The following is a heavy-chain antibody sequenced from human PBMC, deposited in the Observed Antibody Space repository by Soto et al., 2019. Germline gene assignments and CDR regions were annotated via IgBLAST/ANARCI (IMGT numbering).Heavy chain of an antibody. CDR1: GFSLSTSGVG. V-gene: IGHV2-5*02. D-gene: IGHD2-2*02. CDR3: AHSPEDIVVVPAAIGMPNYYYYYMDV. J-gene: IGHJ6*03. Sequence: QITLEESGPTLVKPTQTLTLTCTFSGFSLSTSGVGVGWIRQPPGKALEWLALIYWDDDKRYSPSLKSRLTITKDTSKNQVVLTMTNMDPVDTATYYCAHSPEDIVVVPAAIGMPNYYYYYMDVWGKGTTVTVSS. CDR2: IYWDDDK.